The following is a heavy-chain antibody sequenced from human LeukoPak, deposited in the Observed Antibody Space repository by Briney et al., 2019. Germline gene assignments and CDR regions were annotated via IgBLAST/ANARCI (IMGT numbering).Heavy chain of an antibody. CDR2: ISYDGSNK. D-gene: IGHD3-22*01. V-gene: IGHV3-30*18. CDR3: AKDLRYYDSSGYLDY. Sequence: GGSLRLSCAASGFTFSSYGMHWVRQAPGKGLEWVAVISYDGSNKYYADSVKGRFTISRDNSKNTLYLQMNSLRAEDTAVYHCAKDLRYYDSSGYLDYWGQGTLVTVSS. CDR1: GFTFSSYG. J-gene: IGHJ4*02.